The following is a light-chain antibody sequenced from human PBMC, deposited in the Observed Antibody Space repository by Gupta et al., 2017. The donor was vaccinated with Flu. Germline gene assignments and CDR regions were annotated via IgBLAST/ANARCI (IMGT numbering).Light chain of an antibody. Sequence: QSVLTQPHSVSAAPGQKVHISCSGSSSNIGNNHVSWYQQVPGSAPKLRSYETRVRPSGVPDRFSGSKSGTSATLDITGLQAGDEADYYCGAWDSSLTQGLFGGGTKMTV. V-gene: IGLV1-51*02. CDR1: SSNIGNNH. J-gene: IGLJ3*02. CDR2: ETR. CDR3: GAWDSSLTQGL.